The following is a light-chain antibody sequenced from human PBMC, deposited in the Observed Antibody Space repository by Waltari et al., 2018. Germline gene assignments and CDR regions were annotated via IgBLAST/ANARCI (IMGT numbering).Light chain of an antibody. CDR2: WAS. CDR1: QSVFHTNNKNY. J-gene: IGKJ2*01. V-gene: IGKV4-1*01. Sequence: DIVMTQSPDSLAVSLGERATINCKSSQSVFHTNNKNYLAWYQQKPGQPPKLLIYWASTRESGVPNRFRGSRYGTDFTLAISSLQAEDVAVYYCQQYYSTPNTFGQGTKVDIK. CDR3: QQYYSTPNT.